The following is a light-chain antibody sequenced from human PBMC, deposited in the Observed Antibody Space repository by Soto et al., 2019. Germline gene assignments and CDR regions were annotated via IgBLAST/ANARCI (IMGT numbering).Light chain of an antibody. CDR1: SSNIGSNT. CDR3: SAWEDSLSGRSV. Sequence: QSVLTQPPSASGTPGQRVTISCSGSSSNIGSNTVNWYQHLPGTAPKLLIYSDNQRPSGVPDRFSGSKSGTSASLAISGLQSEDEADSYCSAWEDSLSGRSVFGTGTKLTVL. J-gene: IGLJ1*01. V-gene: IGLV1-44*01. CDR2: SDN.